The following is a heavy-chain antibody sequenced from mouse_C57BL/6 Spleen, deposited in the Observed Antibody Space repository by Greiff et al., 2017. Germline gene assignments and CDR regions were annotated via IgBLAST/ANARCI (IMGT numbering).Heavy chain of an antibody. CDR3: ARLRDGYPDWFAY. CDR1: GFSFSSYT. J-gene: IGHJ3*01. CDR2: ISGGGGNT. D-gene: IGHD2-3*01. Sequence: DVMLVESGGGLVKPGGSLKLSCAASGFSFSSYTMSWVLQTPEKRLEWVATISGGGGNTFYPDSVKGRFTISRDNAKNTLYLQVSSLRSEDTALYYCARLRDGYPDWFAYWGTGTLVTVSA. V-gene: IGHV5-9*01.